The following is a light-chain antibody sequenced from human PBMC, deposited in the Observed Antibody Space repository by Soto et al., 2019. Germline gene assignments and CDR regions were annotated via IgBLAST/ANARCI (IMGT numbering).Light chain of an antibody. CDR2: ATS. V-gene: IGKV3-20*01. J-gene: IGKJ1*01. CDR1: QSVSSRY. CDR3: QQYGSSLST. Sequence: EIVLTQSPGTLSLSPGDTAALSCRASQSVSSRYLAWYQQKSAQAPRLLIYATSSRATDIPDRFIGYGSGTDFTLTISGLEPEDFAVYYCQQYGSSLSTFGQGTKVDIK.